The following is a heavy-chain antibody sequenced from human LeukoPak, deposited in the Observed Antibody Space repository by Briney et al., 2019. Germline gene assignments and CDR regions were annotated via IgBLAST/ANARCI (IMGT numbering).Heavy chain of an antibody. D-gene: IGHD5-18*01. CDR1: GGSISSSNW. CDR2: IYHSGST. V-gene: IGHV4-4*02. Sequence: SETLSLTCAVSGGSISSSNWWSWVRQPPGKGLEWIGEIYHSGSTNYNPSLKSRVTISVDKSKNQFSLKLSSVTAADTAVYYCARDTGLYGYSSYYMDVWGKGTTVTVSS. J-gene: IGHJ6*03. CDR3: ARDTGLYGYSSYYMDV.